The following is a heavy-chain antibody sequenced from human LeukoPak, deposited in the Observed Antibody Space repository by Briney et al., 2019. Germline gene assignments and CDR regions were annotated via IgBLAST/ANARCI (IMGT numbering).Heavy chain of an antibody. CDR3: ARGHYSNRL. CDR2: IYIDGGT. J-gene: IGHJ4*02. D-gene: IGHD2-2*01. CDR1: GFTVSSKY. Sequence: PGGSLRLSCAASGFTVSSKYMSWVRQAPGNGLEWVSVIYIDGGTYYADSVKGRFTISRDNSKNTLLLQMNSLRAEDTAVYYCARGHYSNRLGGQGTLVTVSS. V-gene: IGHV3-66*01.